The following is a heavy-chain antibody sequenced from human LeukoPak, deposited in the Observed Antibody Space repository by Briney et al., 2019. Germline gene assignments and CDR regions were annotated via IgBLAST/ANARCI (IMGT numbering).Heavy chain of an antibody. CDR2: IKQDGSEK. D-gene: IGHD3-22*01. V-gene: IGHV3-7*01. CDR3: ARAQRRYYARDS. J-gene: IGHJ4*02. CDR1: GFTFSSRDW. Sequence: GGSLRLSCVASGFTFSSRDWMTWVRQAPGKGLEWVANIKQDGSEKNYVDSVKGRFTISRDNAKNSLYLQMNSLGAEDTAVYYCARAQRRYYARDSWGQGTLVTVSS.